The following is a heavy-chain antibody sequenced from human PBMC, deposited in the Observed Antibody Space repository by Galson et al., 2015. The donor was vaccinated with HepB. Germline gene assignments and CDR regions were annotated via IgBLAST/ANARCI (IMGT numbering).Heavy chain of an antibody. CDR3: ARAVTTTGGSFDL. CDR2: ITGSGGNI. Sequence: SLRLSCAGSGFTFSNYAMSWVRQAPGKGLEWVSAITGSGGNIYYAASVKGRFTVSRDNSKNTQYLQMSSLRARDTAVHYCARAVTTTGGSFDLWGQGTMVTVSS. CDR1: GFTFSNYA. V-gene: IGHV3-23*01. D-gene: IGHD4-17*01. J-gene: IGHJ3*01.